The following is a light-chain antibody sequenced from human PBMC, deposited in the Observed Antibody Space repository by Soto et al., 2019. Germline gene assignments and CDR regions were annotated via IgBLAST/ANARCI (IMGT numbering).Light chain of an antibody. J-gene: IGKJ4*01. V-gene: IGKV3-20*01. CDR1: KYIEY. Sequence: EVVLTQSPGTLSLSPGGRATLSCRASKYIEYIAWYQHRRGQAPRLLLLGPSSSAPSAPDRFSGSGFATDFTLTISRVEAEDFAVYYCQQYATLPLTFGCGTTVESK. CDR3: QQYATLPLT. CDR2: GPS.